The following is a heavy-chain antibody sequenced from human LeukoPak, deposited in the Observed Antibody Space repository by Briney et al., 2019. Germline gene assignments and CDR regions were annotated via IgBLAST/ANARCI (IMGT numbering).Heavy chain of an antibody. D-gene: IGHD5-12*01. Sequence: SETLSLTCTVSGGSISSGDYYRSWIRQPPGKGLEWIGYIYYSGSTYYNPSLKSRVTISVDTSKNQFSLKLSSVTAADTAVYYCARGAPYSGYDFDYWGQGTLVTVSS. V-gene: IGHV4-30-4*01. CDR1: GGSISSGDYY. CDR3: ARGAPYSGYDFDY. CDR2: IYYSGST. J-gene: IGHJ4*02.